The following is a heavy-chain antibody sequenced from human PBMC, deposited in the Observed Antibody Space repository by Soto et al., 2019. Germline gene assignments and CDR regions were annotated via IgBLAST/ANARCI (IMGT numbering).Heavy chain of an antibody. Sequence: GGSLRLSCAASGFTFSSYWMHWVRQAPGKGLVWVSRINSDGSSTSYADSVKGRFTISRDNAKNTLYLQMNSLRAEDTAVYYCARDHYDILTGYYILGFDPWGQGTLVTVSS. V-gene: IGHV3-74*01. J-gene: IGHJ5*02. CDR1: GFTFSSYW. CDR3: ARDHYDILTGYYILGFDP. D-gene: IGHD3-9*01. CDR2: INSDGSST.